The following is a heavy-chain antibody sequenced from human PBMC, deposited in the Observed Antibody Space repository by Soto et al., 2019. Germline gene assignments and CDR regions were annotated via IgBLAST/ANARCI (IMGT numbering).Heavy chain of an antibody. CDR3: AASHHIVGATYFDY. Sequence: SVKVSCKASGFTFTSSAVQWVREARGQRLEWIGWIVVGSGNTNYAQKFQERVTITRDMSTSTAYMELSSLRSEDTAVYYCAASHHIVGATYFDYWGQGTLVTVSS. CDR2: IVVGSGNT. J-gene: IGHJ4*02. V-gene: IGHV1-58*01. CDR1: GFTFTSSA. D-gene: IGHD1-26*01.